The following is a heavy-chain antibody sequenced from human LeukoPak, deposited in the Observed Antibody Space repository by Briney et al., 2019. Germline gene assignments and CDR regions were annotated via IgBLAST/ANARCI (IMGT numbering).Heavy chain of an antibody. J-gene: IGHJ4*02. CDR2: IYYSGST. CDR1: GGSISSSSYY. CDR3: ARLLAKWELLGGFDY. D-gene: IGHD1-26*01. Sequence: PSETLSLTCTVSGGSISSSSYYWGWIRQPPGKGLEWIGSIYYSGSTYYNPSLKSRVTISVDTSKNQFSLKLSSVTAADTAVYYCARLLAKWELLGGFDYWGQGTLVIVSS. V-gene: IGHV4-39*07.